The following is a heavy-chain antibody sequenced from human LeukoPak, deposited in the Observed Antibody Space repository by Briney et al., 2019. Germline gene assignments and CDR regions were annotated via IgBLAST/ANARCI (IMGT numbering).Heavy chain of an antibody. D-gene: IGHD6-13*01. CDR3: ASTAAATDPPGF. CDR2: ISSDVYDGTTE. Sequence: SGGSLRLSCSASGFTCSDYAMDWVRQAPGKGLECVAVISSDVYDGTTEYYADSVKGRFTISRDNSKNTVYLQMNSLRGEDTAVYYCASTAAATDPPGFWGQGTLVTVSS. V-gene: IGHV3-30-3*01. J-gene: IGHJ4*02. CDR1: GFTCSDYA.